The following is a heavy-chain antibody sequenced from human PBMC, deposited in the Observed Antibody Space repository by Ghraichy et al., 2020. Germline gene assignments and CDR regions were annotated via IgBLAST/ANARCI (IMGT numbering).Heavy chain of an antibody. CDR3: AKVRGGGYSYDALDY. D-gene: IGHD5-18*01. Sequence: GGSLRLSCAASGFTFDDYAMHWVRQAPGKGLEWVSGISWNSGSIGYADSVKGRFTISRDNAKNSLYLQMNSLRAEDTALYYCAKVRGGGYSYDALDYWGQGTLVTVS. J-gene: IGHJ4*02. CDR2: ISWNSGSI. V-gene: IGHV3-9*01. CDR1: GFTFDDYA.